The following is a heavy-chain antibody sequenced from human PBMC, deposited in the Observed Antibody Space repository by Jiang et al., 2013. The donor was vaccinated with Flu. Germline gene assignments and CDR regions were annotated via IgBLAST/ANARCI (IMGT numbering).Heavy chain of an antibody. CDR2: ISYDGSHK. J-gene: IGHJ4*02. Sequence: QLVESGGGVVQPGRSLRLSCAASGFTFSNYAMHWVRQAPGKGLEWVAIISYDGSHKYYADSVKGRFTISRDNSKNTLSLQMNSLRAEDTSMYYCAGEEVMGYGSGVGVIDYWGQGTLVTVSS. D-gene: IGHD5-18*01. CDR1: GFTFSNYA. V-gene: IGHV3-30*01. CDR3: AGEEVMGYGSGVGVIDY.